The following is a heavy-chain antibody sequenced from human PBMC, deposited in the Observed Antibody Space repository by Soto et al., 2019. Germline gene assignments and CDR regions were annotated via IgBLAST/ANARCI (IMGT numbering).Heavy chain of an antibody. V-gene: IGHV3-48*03. D-gene: IGHD1-26*01. Sequence: QPVGALRLSCAASGFTFSSYEMNLVRQAPGKGLEWVSHISASGRTIYYADSVKGRFSISRDNAKNSVFLQINSLRAEDTAVYYCATEAGGSYLVAFDMWGQGTKVTVSS. CDR2: ISASGRTI. CDR1: GFTFSSYE. CDR3: ATEAGGSYLVAFDM. J-gene: IGHJ3*02.